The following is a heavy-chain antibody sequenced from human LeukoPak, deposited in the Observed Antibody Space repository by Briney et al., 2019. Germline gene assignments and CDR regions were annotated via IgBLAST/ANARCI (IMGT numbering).Heavy chain of an antibody. CDR1: GYNFSSYY. D-gene: IGHD3-16*01. CDR3: ARDATRGIGGSYDLDF. Sequence: ASAKLSCKASGYNFSSYYIQWVRQDPGQGLEWMGLLNPSRGTTAYAPKFQGRVTMTRDTSSNTVYMELRGLRSDDTAIYYCARDATRGIGGSYDLDFWGQGSLVTVSS. V-gene: IGHV1-46*01. J-gene: IGHJ4*02. CDR2: LNPSRGTT.